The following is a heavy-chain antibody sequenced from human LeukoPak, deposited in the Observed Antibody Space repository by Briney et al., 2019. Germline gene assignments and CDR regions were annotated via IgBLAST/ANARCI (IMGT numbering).Heavy chain of an antibody. Sequence: GGSLRLSCAASGFTFDSHFMNWVRQAPGRGLEWVSSIGSRGNFIYYANSVKGRFTISRDNARNSLYLQMNSLRAEDTAVYYCARTPFNIVVVPAAIEVQSNFYMDVWGKGTTVTISS. CDR3: ARTPFNIVVVPAAIEVQSNFYMDV. D-gene: IGHD2-2*01. J-gene: IGHJ6*03. V-gene: IGHV3-21*04. CDR1: GFTFDSHF. CDR2: IGSRGNFI.